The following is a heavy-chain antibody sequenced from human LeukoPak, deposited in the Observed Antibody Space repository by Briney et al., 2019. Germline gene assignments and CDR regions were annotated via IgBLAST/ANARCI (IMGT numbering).Heavy chain of an antibody. Sequence: GGPLRLSCAASGFPFSDYWMHWDRQAPGEGRVWVSHVNSGETTTNYAESVKGRFTISRDNAKNTLFLQMNSLRAEDTAVYYCVRYCSHISCQPYGMDVWGKGTTVTVSS. CDR2: VNSGETTT. CDR1: GFPFSDYW. V-gene: IGHV3-74*01. D-gene: IGHD2-15*01. J-gene: IGHJ6*04. CDR3: VRYCSHISCQPYGMDV.